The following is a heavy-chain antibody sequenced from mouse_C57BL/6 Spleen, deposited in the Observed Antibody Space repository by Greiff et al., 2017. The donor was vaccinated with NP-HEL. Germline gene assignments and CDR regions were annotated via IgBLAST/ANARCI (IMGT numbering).Heavy chain of an antibody. J-gene: IGHJ3*01. CDR3: TRVYYDYDPAWFAY. V-gene: IGHV1-15*01. CDR2: IDPETGGT. CDR1: GYTFTDYE. Sequence: VQLQQSGAELVRPGASVTLSCKASGYTFTDYEMHWVKQTPVHGLEWIGAIDPETGGTAYNQKFKGKAILTADKSSSTAYMELRSLTSEDSAVYYGTRVYYDYDPAWFAYCGQGTLVTVSA. D-gene: IGHD2-4*01.